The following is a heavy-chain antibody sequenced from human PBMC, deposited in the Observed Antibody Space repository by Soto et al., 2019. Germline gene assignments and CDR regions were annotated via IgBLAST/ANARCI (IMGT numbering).Heavy chain of an antibody. CDR2: IYYSGRT. CDR3: ARVRYYDILTGYYIDY. D-gene: IGHD3-9*01. J-gene: IGHJ4*02. V-gene: IGHV4-31*03. Sequence: QVQLQESGPGLVKPSQTLSLTCTVSGGSISSGGYYWSWIRQHPGKGLEWIGYIYYSGRTYYNPSLKSRVTISVDTSKNQFSLKLSSVTAADTAVYYCARVRYYDILTGYYIDYWGQGTLVTVSS. CDR1: GGSISSGGYY.